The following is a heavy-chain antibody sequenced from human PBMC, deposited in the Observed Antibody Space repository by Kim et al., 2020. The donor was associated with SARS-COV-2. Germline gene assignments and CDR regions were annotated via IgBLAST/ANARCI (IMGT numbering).Heavy chain of an antibody. J-gene: IGHJ4*02. V-gene: IGHV4-4*02. Sequence: SETLSLTCAVSGGSISSSNWWSWVRQPPGKGLEWIGEIYHSGSTNYNPSLKSRVTISVDKSKNQFSLKLSSVTAADTAVYYCARDKGIAVAEPGYWGQGTLVTVSS. CDR2: IYHSGST. CDR1: GGSISSSNW. D-gene: IGHD6-19*01. CDR3: ARDKGIAVAEPGY.